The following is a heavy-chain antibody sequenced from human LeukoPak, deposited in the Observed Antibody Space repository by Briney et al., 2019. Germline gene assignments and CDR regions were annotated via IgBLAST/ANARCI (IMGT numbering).Heavy chain of an antibody. CDR3: ARQGAADPSKYYFDY. J-gene: IGHJ4*02. D-gene: IGHD6-13*01. V-gene: IGHV3-33*08. Sequence: GGSLRLSCAASGFTFSSYSMNWVRQAPGKGLEWVAVIWYDGSNKYYADSVKGRFTISRDNSKNTLYLQMNSLRAEDTAVYYCARQGAADPSKYYFDYWGQGTLVTVSS. CDR2: IWYDGSNK. CDR1: GFTFSSYS.